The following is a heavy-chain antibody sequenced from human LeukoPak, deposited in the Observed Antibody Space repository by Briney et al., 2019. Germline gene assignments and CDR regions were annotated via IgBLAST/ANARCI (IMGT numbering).Heavy chain of an antibody. V-gene: IGHV3-23*01. CDR2: ISGSGGST. J-gene: IGHJ6*02. CDR3: AKDLLPDFYYYYGMDV. CDR1: GFTFTSYA. Sequence: GGSLRLSCAASGFTFTSYAMSWVRQAPGKGLEWVSAISGSGGSTYYADPVKGRFIISRDTSKNTLYLQMNSLRAEDTAVYYCAKDLLPDFYYYYGMDVWGQGTTVTVSS. D-gene: IGHD1-26*01.